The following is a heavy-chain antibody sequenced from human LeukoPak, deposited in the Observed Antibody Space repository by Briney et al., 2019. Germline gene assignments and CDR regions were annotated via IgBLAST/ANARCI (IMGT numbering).Heavy chain of an antibody. CDR3: ARFAYCGGHCWYYFDY. J-gene: IGHJ4*02. V-gene: IGHV4-59*01. Sequence: SETLSLTCTVSGGSISSYYWSWIRQPPGKGLEWSGYIYSSGSTNYNPSLKSRITISVDTSKNQFSLKLSSVTAADTAVYYCARFAYCGGHCWYYFDYWGQGSLVTVSS. CDR1: GGSISSYY. D-gene: IGHD2-21*02. CDR2: IYSSGST.